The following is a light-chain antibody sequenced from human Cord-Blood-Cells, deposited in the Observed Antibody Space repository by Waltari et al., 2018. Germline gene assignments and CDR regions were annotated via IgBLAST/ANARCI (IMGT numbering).Light chain of an antibody. CDR1: QSISSY. V-gene: IGKV1-39*01. J-gene: IGKJ5*01. CDR2: AAS. Sequence: DIQTTQSPSSLPASVGDIVTITCRASQSISSYLNWYQQKPGKAPKLLIYAASSLQSGVPSRFSGSGSGTDFTLTISSLQPEDFATYYCQQSYSTPITFGQGTRLEIK. CDR3: QQSYSTPIT.